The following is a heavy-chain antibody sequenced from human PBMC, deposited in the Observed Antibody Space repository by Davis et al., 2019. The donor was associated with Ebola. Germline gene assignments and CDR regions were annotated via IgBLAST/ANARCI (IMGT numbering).Heavy chain of an antibody. CDR2: IFPGDSDT. D-gene: IGHD5-12*01. V-gene: IGHV5-51*01. CDR1: GYSFTSYW. CDR3: ARHRPMSLGYRYFDF. J-gene: IGHJ4*02. Sequence: GGSLRLSCTGSGYSFTSYWIGWVRQMPGKGLEWMGIIFPGDSDTRYSPSFQGQVSISVDKSISMAYLQWSSLKASDTAMYYCARHRPMSLGYRYFDFWGQGTLVTVSS.